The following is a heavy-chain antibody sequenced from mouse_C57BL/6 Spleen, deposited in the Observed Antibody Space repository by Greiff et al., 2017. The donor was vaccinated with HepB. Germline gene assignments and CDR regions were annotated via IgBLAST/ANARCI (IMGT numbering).Heavy chain of an antibody. J-gene: IGHJ2*01. CDR3: ARELNYYGSSYPYYFDY. CDR1: GFTFSDYG. Sequence: EVKLMESGGGLVKPGGSLKLSCAASGFTFSDYGMHWVRQAPEKGLEWVAYISSGSSTIYYADTVKGRFTISRDNAKNTLFLQLTSLRSEDTAMYYCARELNYYGSSYPYYFDYWGQGTTLTVSS. D-gene: IGHD1-1*01. V-gene: IGHV5-17*01. CDR2: ISSGSSTI.